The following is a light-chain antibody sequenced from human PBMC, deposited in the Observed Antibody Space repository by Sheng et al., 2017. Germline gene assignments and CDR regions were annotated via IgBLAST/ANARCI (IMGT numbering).Light chain of an antibody. CDR3: QTWGSGTSVL. Sequence: QLVLTQSPSASASLGASVKLTCTLSSGHSGDAIAWHQQQPQKGPRYLMKLNSDGSQTKGDGIPDRFSGSASGPDSYLTISSLQSEDEADYYCQTWGSGTSVLFGGGTKLTVL. V-gene: IGLV4-69*01. CDR1: SGHSGDA. CDR2: LNSDGSQ. J-gene: IGLJ2*01.